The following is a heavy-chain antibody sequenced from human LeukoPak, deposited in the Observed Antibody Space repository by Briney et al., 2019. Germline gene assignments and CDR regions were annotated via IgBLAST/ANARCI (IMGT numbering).Heavy chain of an antibody. D-gene: IGHD1-26*01. CDR1: GYTFTDYD. CDR3: AKTSQRGWGYYNWFDA. Sequence: GASVKVSCKASGYTFTDYDMHWVRQAPGQGLEWMGRINPNSGGTNYAQKFQGSVTMTTDESTSTAYVELNNLISDDTAVYYCAKTSQRGWGYYNWFDAGGQGRLVT. CDR2: INPNSGGT. V-gene: IGHV1-2*06. J-gene: IGHJ5*02.